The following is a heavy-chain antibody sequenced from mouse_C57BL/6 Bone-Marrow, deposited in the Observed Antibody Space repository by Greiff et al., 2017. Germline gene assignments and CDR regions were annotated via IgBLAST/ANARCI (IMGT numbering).Heavy chain of an antibody. CDR2: IYPGSGST. J-gene: IGHJ2*01. CDR1: GYTFTSYW. D-gene: IGHD1-1*01. Sequence: QVQLKQPGAELVKPGASVKMSCKASGYTFTSYWITWVKQRPGQGLEWIGDIYPGSGSTNYNEKFKSKATLTVDTSSSTAYMQLSSLTSEDSAVYYCARYPSIYYYGSSYPLFDYWGQGTTLTVSS. V-gene: IGHV1-55*01. CDR3: ARYPSIYYYGSSYPLFDY.